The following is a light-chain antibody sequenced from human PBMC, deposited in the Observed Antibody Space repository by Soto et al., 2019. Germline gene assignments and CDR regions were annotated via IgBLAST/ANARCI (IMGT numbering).Light chain of an antibody. CDR2: DVS. CDR1: SSDVGGYNY. J-gene: IGLJ1*01. CDR3: SSYPRSSPPPYV. Sequence: QSALTQPASVSGSPGQSITISCTGTSSDVGGYNYVSWYQQHPGKAPKLMIYDVSNRPSGVSNNFSGSKSGNTASLTISGLQAEDEADYFCSSYPRSSPPPYVFGTGTKLTVL. V-gene: IGLV2-14*01.